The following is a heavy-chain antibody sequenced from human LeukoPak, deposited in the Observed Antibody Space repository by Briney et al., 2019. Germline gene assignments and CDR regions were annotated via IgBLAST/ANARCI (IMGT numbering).Heavy chain of an antibody. J-gene: IGHJ5*02. V-gene: IGHV4-34*01. D-gene: IGHD3-10*01. CDR1: GGSFSGYY. CDR2: INHSGST. CDR3: ARCMVRGVMRMYNWFDP. Sequence: SETLSLTCAVYGGSFSGYYWSWIRQPPGKGLEWIGEINHSGSTNYNPSLKSRVTISVDTSKNQFSLKLSSVTAADTAVYCCARCMVRGVMRMYNWFDPWGQGTLVTVSS.